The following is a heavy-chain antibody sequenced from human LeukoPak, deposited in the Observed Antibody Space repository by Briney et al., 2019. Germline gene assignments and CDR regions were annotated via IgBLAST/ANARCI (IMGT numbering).Heavy chain of an antibody. CDR3: ARHPFDSSGYYYTLDAFDI. V-gene: IGHV4-39*01. J-gene: IGHJ3*02. D-gene: IGHD3-22*01. CDR2: IYYSGST. CDR1: GGSISSSSYY. Sequence: SETLSLTCTVSGGSISSSSYYWGWIRQPPGKGLEWIGSIYYSGSTYYNPSLKSRVTISVDTSKNQFSLKLSSVTAADTAVYYCARHPFDSSGYYYTLDAFDIWGQGTMVTVSS.